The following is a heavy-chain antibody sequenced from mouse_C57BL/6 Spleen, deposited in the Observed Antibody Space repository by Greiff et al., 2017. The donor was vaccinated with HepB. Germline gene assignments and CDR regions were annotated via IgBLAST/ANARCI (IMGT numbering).Heavy chain of an antibody. D-gene: IGHD2-12*01. J-gene: IGHJ2*01. CDR2: IDPSDSYT. CDR3: ARRGGDYSYDY. CDR1: GYTFTSYW. Sequence: VQLQQPGAELVKPGASVKLSCKASGYTFTSYWMQWVKQRPGQGLEWIGEIDPSDSYTNYNQKFKGKATLTVDTSSSTAYMRLSSLTAEDSAVYYCARRGGDYSYDYWGRGTTLAVSS. V-gene: IGHV1-50*01.